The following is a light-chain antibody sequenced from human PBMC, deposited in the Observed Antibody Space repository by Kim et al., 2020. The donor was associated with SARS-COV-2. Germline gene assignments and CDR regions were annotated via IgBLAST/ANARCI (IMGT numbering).Light chain of an antibody. V-gene: IGLV3-25*03. CDR1: ALPKQY. J-gene: IGLJ3*02. Sequence: SYELTQPASVSVSPGQTARITCSGDALPKQYAYWYQQKPGQAPVLVIYKDSERPSGIPERFSGSSSGTTVTLTISGVQAEDEADYYCQSADSSGTCWVFGGGTQLTVL. CDR3: QSADSSGTCWV. CDR2: KDS.